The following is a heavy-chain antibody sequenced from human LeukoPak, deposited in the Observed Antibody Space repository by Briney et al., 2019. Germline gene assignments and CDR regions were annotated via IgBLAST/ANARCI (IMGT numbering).Heavy chain of an antibody. J-gene: IGHJ4*02. D-gene: IGHD6-13*01. Sequence: SSETLSLTCTVSGGSISSYYWSWIRQPAGKGLEWIGRIYTSGSTNYNPSLKSRVTVSVDTSKNQFSLKLSSVTAADTAVYYCARIYSSSWFFDYWGQGTLVTVSS. CDR1: GGSISSYY. CDR3: ARIYSSSWFFDY. CDR2: IYTSGST. V-gene: IGHV4-4*07.